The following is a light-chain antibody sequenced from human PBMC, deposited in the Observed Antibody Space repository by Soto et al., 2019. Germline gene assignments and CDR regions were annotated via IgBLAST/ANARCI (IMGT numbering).Light chain of an antibody. CDR1: QSLLHSNGYNY. CDR3: MQALQTRLT. J-gene: IGKJ4*01. V-gene: IGKV2-28*01. Sequence: DIVMTQSPLSLPVTPGEPASISCRSSQSLLHSNGYNYLDWYLQKPGQSPQLLIYLGSNRASGVPDRFSGSGSRADFTLKISRVEAEDVGLYYCMQALQTRLTFGGGTKEEIK. CDR2: LGS.